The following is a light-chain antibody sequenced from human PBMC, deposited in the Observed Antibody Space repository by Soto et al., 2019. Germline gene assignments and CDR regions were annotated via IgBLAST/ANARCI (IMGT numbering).Light chain of an antibody. Sequence: QSALTQPASVSGSPGQSITISCTGTSSDVGGYNYVSWYQQHPGKAPKLMIYEVSNQPSGVSNRFSGSKSGNTASLTISGLQAEDEADYYCSSYTSSSTLVVFGGWTKVTVL. CDR1: SSDVGGYNY. J-gene: IGLJ2*01. V-gene: IGLV2-14*01. CDR2: EVS. CDR3: SSYTSSSTLVV.